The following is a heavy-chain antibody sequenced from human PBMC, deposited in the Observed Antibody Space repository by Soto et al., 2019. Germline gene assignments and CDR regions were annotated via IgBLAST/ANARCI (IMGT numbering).Heavy chain of an antibody. CDR3: ARGSGYYYWDDY. J-gene: IGHJ4*02. V-gene: IGHV3-64*04. CDR1: GFTFNSYA. Sequence: GGSLRLSCSASGFTFNSYAMHWVRQAPGKGLEYVSAIGTGGSNTYYADSVSGRFTISRDNSMNTLFLQMNSLRAEDTAVYYCARGSGYYYWDDYWGQGTLVTVSS. D-gene: IGHD3-22*01. CDR2: IGTGGSNT.